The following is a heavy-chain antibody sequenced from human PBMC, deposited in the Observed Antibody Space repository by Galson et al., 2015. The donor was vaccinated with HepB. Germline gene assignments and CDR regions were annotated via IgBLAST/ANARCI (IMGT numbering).Heavy chain of an antibody. Sequence: SVKVSCKASGYSFTNYGLSWVRQAPGQEPQWMGWVSGYDGSTNYAPKFQVRVSITTDKSTDTAYLELRSLRHDHTAVYYCARDSGLELRLKNYYSSGMDVCGQGTAVTVAS. D-gene: IGHD1-7*01. V-gene: IGHV1-18*01. CDR1: GYSFTNYG. CDR2: VSGYDGST. J-gene: IGHJ6*02. CDR3: ARDSGLELRLKNYYSSGMDV.